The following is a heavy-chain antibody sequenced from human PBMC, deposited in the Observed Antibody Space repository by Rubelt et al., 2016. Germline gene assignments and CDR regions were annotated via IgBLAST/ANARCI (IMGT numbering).Heavy chain of an antibody. V-gene: IGHV4-39*01. CDR2: IYYSGST. D-gene: IGHD6-19*01. Sequence: QLQLQESGPGLVKPSETLSLTCTVSGGSISSSSYYWGWIRQPPGKGLEWIGYIYYSGSTYYNPSLKCRVTISVDTSKNQFSLKLSSVTAADTAVYYCARREIAVAVMGSWFDPWGQGTLVTVSS. CDR1: GGSISSSSYY. J-gene: IGHJ5*02. CDR3: ARREIAVAVMGSWFDP.